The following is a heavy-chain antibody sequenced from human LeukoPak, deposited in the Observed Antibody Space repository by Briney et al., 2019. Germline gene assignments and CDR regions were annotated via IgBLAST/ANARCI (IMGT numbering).Heavy chain of an antibody. CDR1: GGSLSGYY. CDR3: ARLADTTLANYFFDY. D-gene: IGHD1-26*01. V-gene: IGHV4-4*09. J-gene: IGHJ4*02. Sequence: SETLSLTCTVSGGSLSGYYWTWIRQPPRKGLEWIGYIYPSESTNYNPSLKSRVTISVDPSKNQFSLKLRSVSAADAAIYYCARLADTTLANYFFDYWGQGTLVTVSS. CDR2: IYPSEST.